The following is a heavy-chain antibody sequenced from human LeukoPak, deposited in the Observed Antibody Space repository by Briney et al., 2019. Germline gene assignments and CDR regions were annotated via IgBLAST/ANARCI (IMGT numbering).Heavy chain of an antibody. V-gene: IGHV3-11*01. CDR1: GFTFSDSY. CDR3: AKDPIDWGTIYFDY. CDR2: ISNTGDSI. J-gene: IGHJ4*02. D-gene: IGHD3-9*01. Sequence: PGGSLRLSCAASGFTFSDSYMTWIRQAPGKGLEWVSFISNTGDSIYYADSVKGRFTISRDNAKNTLYLQMNSLRAEDTAVYYCAKDPIDWGTIYFDYWGQGTLVTVSS.